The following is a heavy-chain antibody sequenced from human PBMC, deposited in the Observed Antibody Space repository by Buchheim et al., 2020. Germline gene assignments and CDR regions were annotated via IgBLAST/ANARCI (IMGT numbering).Heavy chain of an antibody. J-gene: IGHJ6*02. CDR1: GGSFSGYY. D-gene: IGHD3-3*01. Sequence: QVQLQQWGAGLLKPSETLSLTCAVYGGSFSGYYWSWIRQPPGKGLEWIGEINHSGSTNYNPSLKSRVTITVEPSKNQFSLKLSSVTAADTAVYYCARGGNFWSGYRYYYYYGMDVWGQGTT. V-gene: IGHV4-34*01. CDR3: ARGGNFWSGYRYYYYYGMDV. CDR2: INHSGST.